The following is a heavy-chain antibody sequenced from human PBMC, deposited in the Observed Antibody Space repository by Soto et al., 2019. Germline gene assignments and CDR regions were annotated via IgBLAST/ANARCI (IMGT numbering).Heavy chain of an antibody. Sequence: GGSLRLSCAASGFTVSSNYMSWVRQAPGKGLEWVSVIYSGGSTYYADSVKGRFTISRDNSKNTLYLQMNSLRAEDTAVYYCARGGYYDSSGPNGYFQHWGQGTLVTVSS. V-gene: IGHV3-66*01. J-gene: IGHJ1*01. CDR2: IYSGGST. CDR1: GFTVSSNY. D-gene: IGHD3-22*01. CDR3: ARGGYYDSSGPNGYFQH.